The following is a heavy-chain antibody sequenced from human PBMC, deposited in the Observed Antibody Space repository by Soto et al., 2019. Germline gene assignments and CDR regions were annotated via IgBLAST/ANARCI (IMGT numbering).Heavy chain of an antibody. CDR3: SRINSVLVPLIPYPFYY. CDR2: ISSSSSYI. CDR1: GFIFSRSA. Sequence: GGSLRLFCAASGFIFSRSAMNWVRQAPGKGLEWVSSISSSSSYIYYADSVKGRYTISRDNAKNSLYLQMNSLRAEDTAVYYCSRINSVLVPLIPYPFYYWCQGALFTVSS. V-gene: IGHV3-21*01. J-gene: IGHJ4*02. D-gene: IGHD3-22*01.